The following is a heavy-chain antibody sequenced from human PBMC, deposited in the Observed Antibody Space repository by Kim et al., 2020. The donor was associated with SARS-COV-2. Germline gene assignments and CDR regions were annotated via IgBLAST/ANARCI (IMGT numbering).Heavy chain of an antibody. CDR1: GFTFSSYW. D-gene: IGHD3-10*01. J-gene: IGHJ5*02. CDR2: INSDGSST. V-gene: IGHV3-74*01. CDR3: ARGEWDYYGSGSYDWFDP. Sequence: GGSLRLSCAASGFTFSSYWMHWVRQAPGKGLVWVSRINSDGSSTSYADSVKGRFTISRDNAKNTLYLQMNSLRAEDTAVYYCARGEWDYYGSGSYDWFDPWGQGTLVTVSS.